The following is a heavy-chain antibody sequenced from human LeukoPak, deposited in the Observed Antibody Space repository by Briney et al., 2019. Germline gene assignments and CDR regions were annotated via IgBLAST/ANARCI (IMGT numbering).Heavy chain of an antibody. CDR3: AREGPIVGATHLVDY. V-gene: IGHV1-2*02. Sequence: GASVKVSCKASGYTFTDYYVHWVRQAPDQGLEWMGWINPNSGGTNYAQKFQGRVTMTRDTSISTAYMELSRLRSDDTAVYYCAREGPIVGATHLVDYWGQGTLVTVSS. CDR1: GYTFTDYY. CDR2: INPNSGGT. J-gene: IGHJ4*02. D-gene: IGHD1-26*01.